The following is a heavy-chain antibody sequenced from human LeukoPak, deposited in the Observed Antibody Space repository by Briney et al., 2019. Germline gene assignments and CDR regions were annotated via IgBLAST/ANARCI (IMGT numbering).Heavy chain of an antibody. CDR1: GFTFSSYS. D-gene: IGHD6-19*01. J-gene: IGHJ4*02. CDR3: ARIAVAGPLDY. V-gene: IGHV3-21*01. CDR2: ISSSSSYI. Sequence: GGSLRLSCAASGFTFSSYSMNWVRQAPGKGLEWVSSISSSSSYIYYADSVKGRFTISRDNAKNSLYLQMNSPRAEDTAVYYCARIAVAGPLDYWGQGTLVTVSS.